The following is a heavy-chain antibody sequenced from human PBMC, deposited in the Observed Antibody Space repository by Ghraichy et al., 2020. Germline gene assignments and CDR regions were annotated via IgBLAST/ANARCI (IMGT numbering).Heavy chain of an antibody. CDR3: AKGATVVTPGI. CDR2: IYSGGST. V-gene: IGHV3-66*01. D-gene: IGHD4-23*01. Sequence: GGSLRLSCAASGFTVSSNYMSWVRQAPGKGLEWVSVIYSGGSTYYADSVKGRFTISRDNSKNTLYLQMNSLRAEDTAVYYRAKGATVVTPGIWGQGTMVTVSS. CDR1: GFTVSSNY. J-gene: IGHJ3*02.